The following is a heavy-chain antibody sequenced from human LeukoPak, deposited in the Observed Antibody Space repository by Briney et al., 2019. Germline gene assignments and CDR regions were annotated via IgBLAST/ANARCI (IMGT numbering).Heavy chain of an antibody. Sequence: SETLSLTCTVSGGSISSYYWSWIRQPPGKGLEWIGYICYSGSTNYNPSLKSRITISVDTSKNQFSLKLSSVTAADTAVYYCAREWDGYIDAFDIWGQGTMVTVSS. CDR2: ICYSGST. J-gene: IGHJ3*02. CDR1: GGSISSYY. D-gene: IGHD5-24*01. V-gene: IGHV4-59*12. CDR3: AREWDGYIDAFDI.